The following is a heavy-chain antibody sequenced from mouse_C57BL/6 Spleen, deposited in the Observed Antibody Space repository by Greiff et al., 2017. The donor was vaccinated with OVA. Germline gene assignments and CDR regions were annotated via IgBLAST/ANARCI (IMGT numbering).Heavy chain of an antibody. CDR2: ISYDGSN. CDR1: GYSITSGYY. Sequence: EVKLQESGPGLVKPSQSLSLTCSVTGYSITSGYYWNWIRQFPGNKLEWMGYISYDGSNNYNPSLKNRISITRDTSKNQFFLKLNSVTTEDTATYYCARGGWDSAMDYWGQGTSVTVSS. J-gene: IGHJ4*01. V-gene: IGHV3-6*01. CDR3: ARGGWDSAMDY. D-gene: IGHD1-1*02.